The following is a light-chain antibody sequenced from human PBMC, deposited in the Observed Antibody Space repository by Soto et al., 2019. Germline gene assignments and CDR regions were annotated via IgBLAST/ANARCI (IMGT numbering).Light chain of an antibody. V-gene: IGKV3-20*01. J-gene: IGKJ1*01. CDR2: LTS. CDR3: QQYGSSPWT. CDR1: QSIANNY. Sequence: EIVLTQSPGTLSLSPGERATLSCRASQSIANNYLAWYQQRPGQAPRLLIYLTSNRAPGIPDRFSGSGSGAGFTLTISRLEPEDFAVYLGQQYGSSPWTFGQGTKVDLK.